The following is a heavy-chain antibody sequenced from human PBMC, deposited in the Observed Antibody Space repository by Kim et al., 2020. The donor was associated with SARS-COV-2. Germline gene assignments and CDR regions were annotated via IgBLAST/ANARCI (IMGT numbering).Heavy chain of an antibody. Sequence: SETLSLTCAVYGGSFSGYYWSWIRQPPGKGLEWIGEINHSGSTNYNPSLKSRVTISVDTSKNQFSLKLSSVTAADTAVYYCASKDGAAAGTRGIDYWGQGTLVTVSS. V-gene: IGHV4-34*01. D-gene: IGHD6-13*01. CDR1: GGSFSGYY. CDR3: ASKDGAAAGTRGIDY. J-gene: IGHJ4*02. CDR2: INHSGST.